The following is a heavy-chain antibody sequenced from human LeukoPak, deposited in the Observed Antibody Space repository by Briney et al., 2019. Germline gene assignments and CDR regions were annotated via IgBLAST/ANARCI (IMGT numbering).Heavy chain of an antibody. CDR2: ISYDGSNK. Sequence: GRSLRLSCAASGFTFSSYAMHWVRQAPGKGLEWVAVISYDGSNKYYADSVKGRFTISGDNSKNTLYLQMNSLRAEDTAVYYCARTTEVLLWFGELEYWGQGTLVTVSS. D-gene: IGHD3-10*01. J-gene: IGHJ4*02. V-gene: IGHV3-30*04. CDR3: ARTTEVLLWFGELEY. CDR1: GFTFSSYA.